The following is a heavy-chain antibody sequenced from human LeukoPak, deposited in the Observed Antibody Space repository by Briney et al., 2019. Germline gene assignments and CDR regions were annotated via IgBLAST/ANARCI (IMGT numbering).Heavy chain of an antibody. J-gene: IGHJ5*02. Sequence: ASVKVSCKASGYTFTSYDINWVRQATGQGLEWKGWMNPNSGNTGYAQEFQGRVTMTRNTSISTAYMELSSLRSEDMAVYYCVSRRSGTNWFDPWGQGTLVTVSS. D-gene: IGHD3-10*01. CDR3: VSRRSGTNWFDP. CDR2: MNPNSGNT. V-gene: IGHV1-8*01. CDR1: GYTFTSYD.